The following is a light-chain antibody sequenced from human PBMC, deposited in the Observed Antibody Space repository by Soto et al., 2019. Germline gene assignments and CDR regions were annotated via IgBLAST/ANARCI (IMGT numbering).Light chain of an antibody. CDR3: QQRYKWPIT. Sequence: DIVLTQSPATLSLSPGNIATLSCRASQSVGFYLAWYQQKPGQAPRLLIYDASSRATGIPARFSGSGSGTDFTLTIGSLEPEDFAVYFCQQRYKWPITFGQGTRLEIK. J-gene: IGKJ5*01. CDR2: DAS. V-gene: IGKV3-11*01. CDR1: QSVGFY.